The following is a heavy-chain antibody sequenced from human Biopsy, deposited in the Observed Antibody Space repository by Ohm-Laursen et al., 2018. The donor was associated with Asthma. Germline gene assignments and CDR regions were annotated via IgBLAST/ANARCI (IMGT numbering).Heavy chain of an antibody. Sequence: SLRLSCTASGFTFGSYGLHWVRQAPGKGLEWVADIWFDGSNKHYADSVKGRFTISRDNSKNTLYLQMNSLRAEDTALYYCARGDSSNWSHYYFDHWGQGTLVTVSS. D-gene: IGHD3-22*01. V-gene: IGHV3-33*01. CDR1: GFTFGSYG. CDR3: ARGDSSNWSHYYFDH. CDR2: IWFDGSNK. J-gene: IGHJ4*02.